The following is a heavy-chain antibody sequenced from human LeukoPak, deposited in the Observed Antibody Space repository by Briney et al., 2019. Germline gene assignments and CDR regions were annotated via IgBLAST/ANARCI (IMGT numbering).Heavy chain of an antibody. V-gene: IGHV3-11*04. Sequence: PGGSLRLSCAASGFTSSDYYMSWIRQAPGKGLEWASYISSSGSTTYYTDSVKGRFTISRDNAKNSVSLQMNSLRVEDTAVYYCARRRYDSSGFRLPFDYWGQGTLVTVSS. CDR1: GFTSSDYY. CDR2: ISSSGSTT. CDR3: ARRRYDSSGFRLPFDY. J-gene: IGHJ4*01. D-gene: IGHD3-22*01.